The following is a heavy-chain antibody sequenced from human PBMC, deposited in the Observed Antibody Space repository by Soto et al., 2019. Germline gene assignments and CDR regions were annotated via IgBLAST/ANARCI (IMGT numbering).Heavy chain of an antibody. J-gene: IGHJ5*02. CDR3: AREESIAAAGTNWFDP. D-gene: IGHD6-13*01. CDR1: GVSISSYY. Sequence: PSGTLSLTCTVSGVSISSYYWSWIRQPPGKGLEWIGYIYYSGSTNSNPSLQSRVSISVATSKNQFSLKLSSVSVEDTAVYYCAREESIAAAGTNWFDPWGQGTLVTVSS. CDR2: IYYSGST. V-gene: IGHV4-59*01.